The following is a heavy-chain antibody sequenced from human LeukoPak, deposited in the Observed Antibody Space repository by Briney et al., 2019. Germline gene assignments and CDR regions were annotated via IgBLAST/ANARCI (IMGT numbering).Heavy chain of an antibody. J-gene: IGHJ6*02. D-gene: IGHD3-22*01. V-gene: IGHV3-66*01. CDR1: GFTFSNYG. Sequence: GGSLRLSCAASGFTFSNYGMHWVRQAPGKGLEWVAVIYSGGSTYHADSVKGRFTISRDNSKNTLYLQMNSLRAEDTAVYYCARGSGGYFDSGRRYYYGMDVWGQGTTVTVSS. CDR2: IYSGGST. CDR3: ARGSGGYFDSGRRYYYGMDV.